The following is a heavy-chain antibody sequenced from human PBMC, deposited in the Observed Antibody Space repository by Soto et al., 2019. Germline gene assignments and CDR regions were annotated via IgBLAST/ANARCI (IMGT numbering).Heavy chain of an antibody. Sequence: QVQLQESGPGLVKPSETLSLTCTVSGGSISSYYWSWIRQPPGKGLEWVWYIYYSGSTNYNPALKCRVTISVDTSKNQFSLRLSSVTAADTAVYYCARNTAMVGGYYYYGMDVWGQGTTVTVSS. CDR3: ARNTAMVGGYYYYGMDV. D-gene: IGHD5-18*01. J-gene: IGHJ6*02. V-gene: IGHV4-59*01. CDR1: GGSISSYY. CDR2: IYYSGST.